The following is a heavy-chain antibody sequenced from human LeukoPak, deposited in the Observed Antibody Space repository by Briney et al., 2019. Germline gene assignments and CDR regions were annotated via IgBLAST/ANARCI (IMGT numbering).Heavy chain of an antibody. J-gene: IGHJ4*02. D-gene: IGHD6-13*01. V-gene: IGHV3-7*01. Sequence: GGSLRLSCEVSGFTFTDYWMNWVRQSPGKGPEWVASIRQDRSEKTYVDSVKGRFTISRDNTKNSLSLQLNGLRAEDTAVYYCARDFPGIAAAADYWGQGTLVTVSS. CDR2: IRQDRSEK. CDR3: ARDFPGIAAAADY. CDR1: GFTFTDYW.